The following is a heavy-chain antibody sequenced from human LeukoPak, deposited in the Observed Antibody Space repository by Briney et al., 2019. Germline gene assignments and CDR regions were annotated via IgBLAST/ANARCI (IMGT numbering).Heavy chain of an antibody. D-gene: IGHD2-15*01. CDR3: AREKYVGRLTDY. V-gene: IGHV5-51*01. J-gene: IGHJ4*02. CDR2: IYPGDSDT. Sequence: GESLKISCKGSDYSFISYWIVWVRQMPGEGLEWTGVIYPGDSDTRYSPSFQGQVTISADKSISTAYLQWSSLKASDSAMYYCAREKYVGRLTDYWGQGTLVTVSS. CDR1: DYSFISYW.